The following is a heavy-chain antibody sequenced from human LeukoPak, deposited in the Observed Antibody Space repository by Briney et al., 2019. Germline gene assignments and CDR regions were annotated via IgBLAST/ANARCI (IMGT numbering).Heavy chain of an antibody. D-gene: IGHD6-25*01. J-gene: IGHJ4*02. CDR3: ARGGSRGYYRASNFDY. CDR2: IDTRTGNP. Sequence: ASVKVSCKVSGYTVTSYALNWVRQAPGQGLEWMGWIDTRTGNPTYAQGFTGRFVFSLDTSVSTAYLQISSLKVGDSVVYYCARGGSRGYYRASNFDYWGQGTLVTVSS. V-gene: IGHV7-4-1*02. CDR1: GYTVTSYA.